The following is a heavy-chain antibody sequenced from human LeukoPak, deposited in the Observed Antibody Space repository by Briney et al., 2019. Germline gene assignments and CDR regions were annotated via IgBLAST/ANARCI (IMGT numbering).Heavy chain of an antibody. Sequence: PGGSLRLSCAASGFTFSSYSMNWVRQAPGKGLEWVSSISSSSSYIYYAESVKGRFTISRDNAKNSLYLQMNSLRAEDTAVYYCAKHCSGGDCYAAFDNWGQGTLVTVSS. CDR1: GFTFSSYS. V-gene: IGHV3-21*01. D-gene: IGHD2-15*01. J-gene: IGHJ4*02. CDR2: ISSSSSYI. CDR3: AKHCSGGDCYAAFDN.